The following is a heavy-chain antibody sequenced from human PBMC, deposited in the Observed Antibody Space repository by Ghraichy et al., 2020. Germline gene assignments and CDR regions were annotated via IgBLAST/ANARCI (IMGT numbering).Heavy chain of an antibody. CDR2: IDWDDDK. D-gene: IGHD3-22*01. CDR1: GFSLNTSRMR. J-gene: IGHJ4*02. V-gene: IGHV2-70*04. CDR3: ARSPKWLAGYYFDY. Sequence: SGPTLVKPTQTLTLTCTFSGFSLNTSRMRVSWIRQPPGKALEWLARIDWDDDKFYSTSLKTRLTISKDTSKSQVVLTMTNMDPVDTATYYCARSPKWLAGYYFDYWGQGTLVTVSS.